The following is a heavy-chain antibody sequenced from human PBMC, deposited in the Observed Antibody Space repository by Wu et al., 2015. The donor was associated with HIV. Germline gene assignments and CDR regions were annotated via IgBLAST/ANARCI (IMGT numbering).Heavy chain of an antibody. CDR3: ARSYRWEPIVEGYYFDY. Sequence: QVQLVQSGAEVKKPGASVKVSCKASGYTFTSYYMHWVRQAPGQGFEWMGIINPSGGSTNYAQKFQGRVTMTRDTSTSTVYMELSSLRSDDTAVYYCARSYRWEPIVEGYYFDYWGQGTLVTVSS. D-gene: IGHD1-26*01. CDR1: GYTFTSYY. J-gene: IGHJ4*02. CDR2: INPSGGST. V-gene: IGHV1-46*01.